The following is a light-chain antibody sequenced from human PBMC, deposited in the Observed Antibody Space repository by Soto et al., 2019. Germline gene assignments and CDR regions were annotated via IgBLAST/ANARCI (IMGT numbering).Light chain of an antibody. CDR1: QSISSG. CDR2: DSS. CDR3: QQYKSYWT. Sequence: DIQLTQSPSTLSASVGDRVTITCRASQSISSGLAWYQQKPGNAPKLLIYDSSSLESGVPSRFSGSGSGTEFTLTISSLEPDEFATYYCQQYKSYWTFGQGTKVDIK. V-gene: IGKV1-5*01. J-gene: IGKJ1*01.